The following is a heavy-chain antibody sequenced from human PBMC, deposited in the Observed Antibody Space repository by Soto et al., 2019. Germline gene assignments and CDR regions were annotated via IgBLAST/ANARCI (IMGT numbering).Heavy chain of an antibody. V-gene: IGHV1-8*01. CDR2: MNAANGNA. D-gene: IGHD2-21*02. CDR1: GYNFPSSN. J-gene: IGHJ5*02. Sequence: QERLVQSGAELRRPGASVKISCRASGYNFPSSNVNWVRQASGQGPEWLGWMNAANGNAAFARDFQGRVTMTSDLSTDTAYLELGGLSAGDTAMYYCALAVGIGVTGLDLWGPGTFVTVS. CDR3: ALAVGIGVTGLDL.